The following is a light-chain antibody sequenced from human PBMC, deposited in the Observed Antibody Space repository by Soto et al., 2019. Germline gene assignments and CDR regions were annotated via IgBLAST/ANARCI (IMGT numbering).Light chain of an antibody. CDR1: QSISSW. J-gene: IGKJ1*01. Sequence: DIQMTQSPSTLSASVGDRVTITCRASQSISSWLAWYQQKPGKAPKLLIYKASSLESGVPSRFSGSGSGTEFTLTISCLQPDDFATYYCQQYNSYETFGQGTKVEIK. CDR2: KAS. V-gene: IGKV1-5*03. CDR3: QQYNSYET.